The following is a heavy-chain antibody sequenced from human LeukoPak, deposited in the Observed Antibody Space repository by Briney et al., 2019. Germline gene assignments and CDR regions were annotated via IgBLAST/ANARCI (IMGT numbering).Heavy chain of an antibody. CDR3: ASRYSSGWYSYYYYYGMDV. Sequence: SQTVSLTCAVSGGSISSGGYYWSWIRQHPGKGLEWIGYIYYSGSTYYNPSLKSRVTISVDKSKNQFSLKLSSVTAADTAVYYCASRYSSGWYSYYYYYGMDVWGQGTTVTVSS. V-gene: IGHV4-31*11. J-gene: IGHJ6*02. D-gene: IGHD6-19*01. CDR1: GGSISSGGYY. CDR2: IYYSGST.